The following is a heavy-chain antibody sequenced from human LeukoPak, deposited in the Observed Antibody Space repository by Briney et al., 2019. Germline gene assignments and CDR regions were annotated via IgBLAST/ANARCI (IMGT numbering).Heavy chain of an antibody. CDR3: AAVNRPVLRYCDWSYYFDY. CDR1: GFTFTSSA. D-gene: IGHD3-9*01. Sequence: SVKVSCMASGFTFTSSAVQWVRQARGQRLEWIGWIVVGSGNTNYAQKFQERVTITRDMSTSTAYMELSSLRSEDTAVYYCAAVNRPVLRYCDWSYYFDYWGQGTLVTVSS. V-gene: IGHV1-58*01. J-gene: IGHJ4*02. CDR2: IVVGSGNT.